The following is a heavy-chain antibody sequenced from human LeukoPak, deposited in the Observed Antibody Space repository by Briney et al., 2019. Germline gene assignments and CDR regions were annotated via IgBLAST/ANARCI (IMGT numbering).Heavy chain of an antibody. D-gene: IGHD2-15*01. J-gene: IGHJ5*02. CDR2: INHSGST. Sequence: PSETLSLTCAVYGGSFSGYYWSWIRQPPGKGLEWIGEINHSGSTNYNPSLKSRVTISVDTSKNQFSLKLSSVTAADTAVYYCASQYCSGGSCYPNWFDPWGQGTLVTVSS. CDR1: GGSFSGYY. V-gene: IGHV4-34*01. CDR3: ASQYCSGGSCYPNWFDP.